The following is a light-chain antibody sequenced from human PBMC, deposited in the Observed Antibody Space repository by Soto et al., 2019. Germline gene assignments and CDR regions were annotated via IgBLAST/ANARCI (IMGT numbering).Light chain of an antibody. Sequence: DIQMTQSPSSLSASVGDRVTITCQASQDISNYLNWYQQKPGKAPKLLIYDASNLETGVPSRFSGSGSGTEFTLTISSLQPDDFATYYCQQYSSFAFGQGTKVDIK. J-gene: IGKJ1*01. CDR1: QDISNY. V-gene: IGKV1-33*01. CDR2: DAS. CDR3: QQYSSFA.